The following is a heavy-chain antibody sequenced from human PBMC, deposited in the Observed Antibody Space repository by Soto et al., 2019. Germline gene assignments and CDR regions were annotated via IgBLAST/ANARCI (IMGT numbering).Heavy chain of an antibody. D-gene: IGHD3-10*01. V-gene: IGHV3-23*01. Sequence: EVQLLESGGGLVQPGGSLRLSCAASGFTFSGYAMSWVRQASGKGLEWVAGITDDGVGTYYADSVKGRFSISRDNSKNTLYLQMNGLRAEDTALYYCAKFKAGTYEKYHFEYWGQGTLVTVSS. CDR3: AKFKAGTYEKYHFEY. CDR2: ITDDGVGT. J-gene: IGHJ4*02. CDR1: GFTFSGYA.